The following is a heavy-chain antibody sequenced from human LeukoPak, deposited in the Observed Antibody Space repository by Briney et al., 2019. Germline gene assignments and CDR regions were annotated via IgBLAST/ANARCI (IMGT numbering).Heavy chain of an antibody. J-gene: IGHJ4*02. CDR3: ARPDYSGFDWGFDF. Sequence: SVKVSCKASGGTFNTFAISWVRQAPGQGLEWMGGIIPFFGSANYAHKFQDRFTITTDESTTTAYMVLNNLTSEDTAVYYCARPDYSGFDWGFDFWGQGTLVTVSS. D-gene: IGHD5-12*01. V-gene: IGHV1-69*05. CDR2: IIPFFGSA. CDR1: GGTFNTFA.